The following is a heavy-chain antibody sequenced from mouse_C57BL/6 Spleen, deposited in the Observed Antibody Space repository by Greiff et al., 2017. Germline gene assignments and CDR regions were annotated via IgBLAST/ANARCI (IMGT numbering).Heavy chain of an antibody. CDR1: GYTFTSYW. J-gene: IGHJ1*03. CDR2: IDPSDSYT. CDR3: ARSHCGSSVDWYFDV. V-gene: IGHV1-50*01. D-gene: IGHD1-1*01. Sequence: QVQLQQPGAELVKPGASVKLSCKASGYTFTSYWMQWVKQRPGQGLEWIGEIDPSDSYTNYNQNFKVKATLTVDTSSSTTYMLLNCLTSEDSAVYYCARSHCGSSVDWYFDVWGTGTTVTVSS.